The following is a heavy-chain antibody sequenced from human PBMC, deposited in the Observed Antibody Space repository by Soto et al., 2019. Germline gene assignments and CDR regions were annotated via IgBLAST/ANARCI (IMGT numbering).Heavy chain of an antibody. V-gene: IGHV4-39*01. Sequence: ASETLSLTCTVSGGSISSSSYYWGWIRQPPGKGLEWIGSIYYSGSTYYNPSLKSRVTISVDTSKNQFSLKLSSVTAADTAVYYCARHAEQQLVLYPDYWGQGTLVTVSS. CDR1: GGSISSSSYY. CDR2: IYYSGST. CDR3: ARHAEQQLVLYPDY. J-gene: IGHJ4*02. D-gene: IGHD6-13*01.